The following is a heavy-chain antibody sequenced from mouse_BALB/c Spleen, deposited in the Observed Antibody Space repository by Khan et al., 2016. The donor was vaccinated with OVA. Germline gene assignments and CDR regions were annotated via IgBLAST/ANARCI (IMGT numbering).Heavy chain of an antibody. CDR2: IYPGSGST. D-gene: IGHD1-1*01. CDR3: ARGGYSVFAY. Sequence: QVQLQQSGPELVKPGASVKMSCKASGYTFTVYVINWVKQRIGQGLEWIGDIYPGSGSTYYNEKFKGKAKLTADKSSNTAYMQLSSLTFEDSAVYFCARGGYSVFAYWGQGTLVTVSA. CDR1: GYTFTVYV. V-gene: IGHV1-77*01. J-gene: IGHJ3*01.